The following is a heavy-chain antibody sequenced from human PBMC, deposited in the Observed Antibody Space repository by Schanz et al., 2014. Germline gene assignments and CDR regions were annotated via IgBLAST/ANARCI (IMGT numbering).Heavy chain of an antibody. D-gene: IGHD2-21*01. CDR3: AKGQLLSYYFDY. CDR1: GFTFSSYG. CDR2: ISDSGGSM. Sequence: VQLVESGGGVVQPGRSLRLSCAASGFTFSSYGMHWVRQAPGKGLEWVSAISDSGGSMFYADSVKGRFTISRDNSRNMLYLQMNSLRADDTAVYYCAKGQLLSYYFDYWGQGTLVTVSS. V-gene: IGHV3-23*04. J-gene: IGHJ4*02.